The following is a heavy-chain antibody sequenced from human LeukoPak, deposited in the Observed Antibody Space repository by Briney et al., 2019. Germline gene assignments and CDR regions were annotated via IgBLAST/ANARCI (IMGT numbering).Heavy chain of an antibody. Sequence: SVKVSCKASGGTFSSYAISWVRQAPGQGLEWMGGIIPIFGTANYAQKFQGRVTITADESTSTAYMELSSLRSEDTAVYYCAREPYYCDSSGYPLYYYYGMDVWGQGTTVTVSS. CDR3: AREPYYCDSSGYPLYYYYGMDV. V-gene: IGHV1-69*13. D-gene: IGHD3-22*01. CDR2: IIPIFGTA. CDR1: GGTFSSYA. J-gene: IGHJ6*02.